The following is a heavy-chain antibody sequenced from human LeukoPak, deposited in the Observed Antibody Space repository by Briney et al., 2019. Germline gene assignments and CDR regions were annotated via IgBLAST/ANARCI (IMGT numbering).Heavy chain of an antibody. CDR3: TRGRIQLWIHHGVDV. D-gene: IGHD5-18*01. J-gene: IGHJ6*02. CDR2: IRSKNYRGTT. V-gene: IGHV3-49*04. Sequence: GGSLRLSCATSGFTFGDHAMNWVRQAPGKGLEWVGFIRSKNYRGTTEYAASVRGRFIISRDDFTSIAYLQMNSLETEDTGVYYCTRGRIQLWIHHGVDVWGQGTTVIVSS. CDR1: GFTFGDHA.